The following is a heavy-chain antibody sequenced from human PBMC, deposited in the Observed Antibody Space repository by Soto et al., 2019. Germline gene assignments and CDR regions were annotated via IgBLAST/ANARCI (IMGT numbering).Heavy chain of an antibody. J-gene: IGHJ4*02. D-gene: IGHD5-12*01. Sequence: SETLSLTCTVSGGSISNSNYYWGWIRQPPEKGLEWIASLYYSGSTYYNPSLKSRVTISVDSSKNQFSLKLSSVTAADTAVYYCASPDVYGGYYVHFDYWGQGALVTVSS. CDR3: ASPDVYGGYYVHFDY. V-gene: IGHV4-39*01. CDR2: LYYSGST. CDR1: GGSISNSNYY.